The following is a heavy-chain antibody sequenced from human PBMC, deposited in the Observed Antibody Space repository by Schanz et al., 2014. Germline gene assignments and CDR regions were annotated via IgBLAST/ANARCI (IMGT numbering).Heavy chain of an antibody. D-gene: IGHD2-21*02. Sequence: EVQLVESGGGLVQPSRSLRLSCAASGFTFDDHAMHWVRQVPGKGLEWVSGISWNSGNIAYADSVKGRFTISRDNAKNSLYLQMNSLRPEDTALYYCAKVQTHTLYGGNSCFDYWGQGTLVTVSS. CDR3: AKVQTHTLYGGNSCFDY. J-gene: IGHJ4*02. V-gene: IGHV3-9*01. CDR2: ISWNSGNI. CDR1: GFTFDDHA.